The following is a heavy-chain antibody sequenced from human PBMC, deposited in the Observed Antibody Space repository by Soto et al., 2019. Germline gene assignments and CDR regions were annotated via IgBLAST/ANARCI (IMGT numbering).Heavy chain of an antibody. CDR3: AKEPGIAVAGTGPFDP. D-gene: IGHD6-19*01. Sequence: EVQLLESGGGLVQPGGSLRLSCAASGFTFSSYAMSWVRQAPGKGLEWVSAISGSGGSTYYADSVKGRFTISRDNSKNTLYLQRNSLRAEDTAVYYCAKEPGIAVAGTGPFDPWGQGTLVTVSS. V-gene: IGHV3-23*01. CDR2: ISGSGGST. J-gene: IGHJ5*02. CDR1: GFTFSSYA.